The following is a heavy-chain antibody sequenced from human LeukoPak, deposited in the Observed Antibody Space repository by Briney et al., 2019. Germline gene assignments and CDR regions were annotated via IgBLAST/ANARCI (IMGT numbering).Heavy chain of an antibody. D-gene: IGHD3-10*01. CDR1: GYTFTGYY. CDR2: INPNSGAT. Sequence: ASVKVSCKASGYTFTGYYMHWVRQAPGQGLEWMGWINPNSGATKYAQKFQGRVTLTTDTSISTAYMQLRSLKSDDTAVYYCASPDYYGSGSYQFDPWGQGTLVTVSS. J-gene: IGHJ5*02. V-gene: IGHV1-2*02. CDR3: ASPDYYGSGSYQFDP.